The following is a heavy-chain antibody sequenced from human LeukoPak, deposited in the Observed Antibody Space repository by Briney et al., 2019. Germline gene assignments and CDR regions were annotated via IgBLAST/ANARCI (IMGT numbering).Heavy chain of an antibody. D-gene: IGHD3-10*01. CDR2: IYYSGST. Sequence: SETLSLTCTVSGGSISSYYWSWIRQPPGKGLEWIGYIYYSGSTNYNPSLESRVTISVDTSKNQFSLKLSSVTAADTAVYYCARHAGTMVRGVIGQIDYWGQGTLVTVSS. V-gene: IGHV4-59*08. CDR3: ARHAGTMVRGVIGQIDY. CDR1: GGSISSYY. J-gene: IGHJ4*02.